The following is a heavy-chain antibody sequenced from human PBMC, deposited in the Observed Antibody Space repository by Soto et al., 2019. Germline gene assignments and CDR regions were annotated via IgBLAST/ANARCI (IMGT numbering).Heavy chain of an antibody. J-gene: IGHJ4*02. Sequence: SETLSLTCTVSGGSISSGGYYWSWIRQHPGNGLEWIWYIYYSGSTYYNPSLKSRFTISVDTSKNQFSLKLSSVTAADTAVYYCASDSYGSLGLDYLGQGTLVTVSS. V-gene: IGHV4-31*03. CDR2: IYYSGST. CDR1: GGSISSGGYY. D-gene: IGHD5-18*01. CDR3: ASDSYGSLGLDY.